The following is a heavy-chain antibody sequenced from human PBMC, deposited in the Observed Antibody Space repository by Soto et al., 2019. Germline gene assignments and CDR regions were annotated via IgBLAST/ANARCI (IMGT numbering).Heavy chain of an antibody. V-gene: IGHV4-34*01. D-gene: IGHD3-9*01. CDR3: ARGVYFDWLRSGNWFDP. J-gene: IGHJ5*02. Sequence: QVQLQQWGAGLLKPSETLSLTCAVYGGSFSGYYWSWIRQPPGKGLEWIGEINHSGSTNYNPSLKSRVTILVDTSKNQFSLKLSSVTAADTAVYYCARGVYFDWLRSGNWFDPWGQGTLVTVSS. CDR1: GGSFSGYY. CDR2: INHSGST.